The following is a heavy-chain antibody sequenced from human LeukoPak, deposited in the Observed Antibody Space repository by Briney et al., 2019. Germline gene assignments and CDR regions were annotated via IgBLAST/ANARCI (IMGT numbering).Heavy chain of an antibody. D-gene: IGHD6-13*01. CDR1: GGSISSSSYY. J-gene: IGHJ5*02. CDR2: IYYSGST. Sequence: PSETLSLTCTVSGGSISSSSYYWGWIRQPPGKGLEWIGSIYYSGSTYYNPSLKSRVTISVDTSKNQFSLKLSSVTAADTAVYYCARDRGIAAAGKNWFDPWGQGTLVTVSS. V-gene: IGHV4-39*02. CDR3: ARDRGIAAAGKNWFDP.